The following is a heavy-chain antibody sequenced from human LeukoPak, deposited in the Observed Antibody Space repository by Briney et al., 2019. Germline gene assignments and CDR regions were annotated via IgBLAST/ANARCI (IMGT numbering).Heavy chain of an antibody. CDR1: GFTFSSYE. D-gene: IGHD3-22*01. CDR2: ISFSGSTI. CDR3: ARGGYYDSSGYYYVGYFHH. Sequence: GGSLRLSCAASGFTFSSYEMNRVRQAPGKGLEWVSYISFSGSTIYYADSVKGRFTISRDNAKNSLYVQMNSLRAEDTAVYYCARGGYYDSSGYYYVGYFHHWGQGTLVTVSS. J-gene: IGHJ1*01. V-gene: IGHV3-48*03.